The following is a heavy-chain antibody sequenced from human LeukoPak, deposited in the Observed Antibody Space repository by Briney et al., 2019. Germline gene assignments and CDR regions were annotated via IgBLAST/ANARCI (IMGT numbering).Heavy chain of an antibody. CDR2: IYYSGST. D-gene: IGHD5-12*01. Sequence: SETLSLTCTVSGGSIRNYYWSWIRQPPGKGLEWIGYIYYSGSTNYKPSLKSRVTISLDTSNNQFSLKLSSVTAADTAVYYCARVVATEIDYWGQGILVTVSS. CDR3: ARVVATEIDY. J-gene: IGHJ4*02. CDR1: GGSIRNYY. V-gene: IGHV4-59*01.